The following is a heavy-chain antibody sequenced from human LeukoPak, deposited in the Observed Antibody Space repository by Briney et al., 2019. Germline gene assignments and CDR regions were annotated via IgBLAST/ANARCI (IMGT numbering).Heavy chain of an antibody. CDR1: GYTFTGYY. V-gene: IGHV1-2*02. D-gene: IGHD3-10*01. Sequence: ASVKVSCKASGYTFTGYYMHWVRQAPGQGLEWMGWINPNSGGTNYAQKFQGRVTMTRDTSISTAYMELSSLRSEDTAVYYCARGFLWFGELWAFDIWGQGTMVTVSS. CDR3: ARGFLWFGELWAFDI. J-gene: IGHJ3*02. CDR2: INPNSGGT.